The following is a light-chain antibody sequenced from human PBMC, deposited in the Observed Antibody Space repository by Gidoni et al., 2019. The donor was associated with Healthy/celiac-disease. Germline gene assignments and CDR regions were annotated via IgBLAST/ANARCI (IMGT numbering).Light chain of an antibody. CDR1: QSVSSSY. V-gene: IGKV3-20*01. CDR3: QQYGSSPLT. J-gene: IGKJ1*01. Sequence: CRASQSVSSSYLAWYQQKPGQAPRLLIYGASSRATGIPDRFSGSGSGTDFTLTISRLEPEDFAVYYCQQYGSSPLTFGQGTKVEIK. CDR2: GAS.